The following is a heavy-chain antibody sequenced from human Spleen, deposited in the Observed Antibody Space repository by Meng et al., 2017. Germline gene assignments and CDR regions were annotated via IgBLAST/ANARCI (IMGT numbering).Heavy chain of an antibody. J-gene: IGHJ6*02. CDR3: AREVMVRGAGYYDGMDV. Sequence: GGSLRLSCAASGFTFSGYWMHWVRQAPGKGLEWVAVIWYDGSNKYYADSVKGRFTISRDNSKNTLYLQMNSLRAEDTAVYYCAREVMVRGAGYYDGMDVWGQGTTVTVSS. CDR1: GFTFSGYW. CDR2: IWYDGSNK. V-gene: IGHV3-33*08. D-gene: IGHD3-10*01.